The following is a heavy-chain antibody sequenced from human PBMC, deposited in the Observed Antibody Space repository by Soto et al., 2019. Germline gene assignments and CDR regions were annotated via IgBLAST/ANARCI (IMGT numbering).Heavy chain of an antibody. CDR3: ATEETVLVNYYYYYGMDV. V-gene: IGHV3-23*01. D-gene: IGHD4-17*01. CDR2: ISGSGYAT. Sequence: EVQLLESGGGLVQPGGSLRLSCAASGFTFSSYAMSWVRQAPGMGLEWVSVISGSGYATYYADSVKGRFTVSRDNSNNTVYLQMNSLRAEDTAVYYCATEETVLVNYYYYYGMDVWGQGTRVTVSS. CDR1: GFTFSSYA. J-gene: IGHJ6*02.